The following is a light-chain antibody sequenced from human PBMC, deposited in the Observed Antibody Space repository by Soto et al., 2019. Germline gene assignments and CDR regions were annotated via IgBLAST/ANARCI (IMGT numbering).Light chain of an antibody. V-gene: IGKV3-15*01. CDR3: QQYNNWPLT. CDR1: QSVSSN. CDR2: GAS. J-gene: IGKJ4*01. Sequence: EIVMTQSAATLSVSPGERATLSCRASQSVSSNLAWYQQKPGQAPRLLIYGASTRATGIPARFSGSGSGTEFTLTISSLQSVEFAVYYCQQYNNWPLTFGGGTKVEIK.